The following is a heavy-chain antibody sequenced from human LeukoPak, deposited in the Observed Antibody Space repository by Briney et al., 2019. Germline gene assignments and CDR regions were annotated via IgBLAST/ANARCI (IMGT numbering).Heavy chain of an antibody. Sequence: GASVKVSCKASGGTFSSYAISWVRQAPGQGLEWMGWINPNNGDTNYARKFQGRVTMTRDTSISTVYMELSRLRSDDTAIFYCARDIGTFDIWGQGTMVTVSS. J-gene: IGHJ3*02. CDR3: ARDIGTFDI. CDR1: GGTFSSYA. D-gene: IGHD1-1*01. CDR2: INPNNGDT. V-gene: IGHV1-2*02.